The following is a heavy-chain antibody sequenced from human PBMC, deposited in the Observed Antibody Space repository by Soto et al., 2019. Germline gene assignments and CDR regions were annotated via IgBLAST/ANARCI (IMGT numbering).Heavy chain of an antibody. CDR3: ARSPPRVEKNNYAGGWFDP. J-gene: IGHJ5*02. CDR1: GYSFTKYD. CDR2: INPNSGNT. V-gene: IGHV1-8*01. Sequence: XSVKRACKASGYSFTKYDVGWVRQATGQGLEWMGWINPNSGNTGYSQKFQGRVTMTRNTSISTAYMELSSLRFDDTAVYYCARSPPRVEKNNYAGGWFDPWGQGTLVTVSS. D-gene: IGHD4-4*01.